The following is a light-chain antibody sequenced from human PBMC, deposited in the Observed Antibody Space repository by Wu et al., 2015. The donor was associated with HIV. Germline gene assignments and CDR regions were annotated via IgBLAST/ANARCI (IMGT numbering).Light chain of an antibody. Sequence: DIQMTQSPFTLSASVGDSVTITCRASQSISVWLAWFQQKPGKAPNLLIYKASNLENGVPSRLSGSGSGTEFTLTISSLQADDFASYYCQQYYGLPYTFGQGTKL. CDR1: QSISVW. CDR3: QQYYGLPYT. J-gene: IGKJ2*01. V-gene: IGKV1-5*03. CDR2: KAS.